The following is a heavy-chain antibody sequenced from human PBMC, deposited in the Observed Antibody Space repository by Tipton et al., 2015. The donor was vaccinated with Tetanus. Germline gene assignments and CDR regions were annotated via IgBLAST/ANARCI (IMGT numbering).Heavy chain of an antibody. Sequence: TLSLTCTVSGGSISSSSYYWGWIPQPPGKGLEWIGSAYYSGSTYYNPSLKSRVTISVDTSKNQFSLELSSVTAADTAVYYCARHSSLKALNYWGQGTLVTASS. V-gene: IGHV4-39*01. CDR2: AYYSGST. J-gene: IGHJ4*02. D-gene: IGHD3-9*01. CDR1: GGSISSSSYY. CDR3: ARHSSLKALNY.